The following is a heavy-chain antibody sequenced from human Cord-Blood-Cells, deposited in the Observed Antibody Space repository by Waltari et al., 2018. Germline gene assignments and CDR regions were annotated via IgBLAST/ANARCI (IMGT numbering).Heavy chain of an antibody. CDR2: IKSKTEGGTT. Sequence: EVQLVESGGGLVKPGGSLRLSCAASGFTFSNAWMSWVRQAPGKGLEWVGRIKSKTEGGTTDYTAPVKGRFTISRDDSKNTLYLKMNSLKTEDTAVYYCTTEEADCSSTSCYRDAFDIWGQGTMVTVSS. D-gene: IGHD2-2*01. J-gene: IGHJ3*02. CDR3: TTEEADCSSTSCYRDAFDI. CDR1: GFTFSNAW. V-gene: IGHV3-15*01.